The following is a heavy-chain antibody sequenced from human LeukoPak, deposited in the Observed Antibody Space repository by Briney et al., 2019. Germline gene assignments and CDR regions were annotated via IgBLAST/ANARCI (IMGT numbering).Heavy chain of an antibody. J-gene: IGHJ3*02. CDR3: ARSSIAVAGTENAFDI. Sequence: PSETLSLTCAVYGGSFSGYYWSWIRQPPGKGLEWIGEINHSGSTNYNLSLKSRVTISVDTSKNQFSLKLSSVTAADTAVYYCARSSIAVAGTENAFDIWGQGTMVTVSS. CDR1: GGSFSGYY. D-gene: IGHD6-19*01. V-gene: IGHV4-34*01. CDR2: INHSGST.